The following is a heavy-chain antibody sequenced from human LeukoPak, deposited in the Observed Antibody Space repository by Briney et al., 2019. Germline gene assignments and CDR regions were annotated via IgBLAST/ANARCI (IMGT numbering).Heavy chain of an antibody. D-gene: IGHD5-18*01. CDR1: GGSFSGYY. CDR3: ASLVGYPYYGMDV. CDR2: INHSGST. J-gene: IGHJ6*02. Sequence: NTSETLSLTCAVYGGSFSGYYWSWIRQPPGKGLEWIGEINHSGSTNYNPSLKSRVTISVDTSKNQFSLKLSSVTAADTAVYYCASLVGYPYYGMDVWGQGTTVTVSS. V-gene: IGHV4-34*01.